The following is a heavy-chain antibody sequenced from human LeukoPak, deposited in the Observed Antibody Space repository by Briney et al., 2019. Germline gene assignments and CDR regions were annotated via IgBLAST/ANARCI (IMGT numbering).Heavy chain of an antibody. Sequence: GASVKVSCKASGYSFNSQGMNWVRQAPGQGLEWMGWINTNTGNPTYAQGFTGRFVFSLDTSVSTAYLQISSLKAEDTAVYYCARDDVYVWGSYRYIDYWGQGTLVTVSS. D-gene: IGHD3-16*02. V-gene: IGHV7-4-1*02. CDR3: ARDDVYVWGSYRYIDY. J-gene: IGHJ4*02. CDR1: GYSFNSQG. CDR2: INTNTGNP.